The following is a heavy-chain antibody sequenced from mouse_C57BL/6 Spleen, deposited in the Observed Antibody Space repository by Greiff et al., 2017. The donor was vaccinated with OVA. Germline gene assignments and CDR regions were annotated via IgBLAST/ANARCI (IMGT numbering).Heavy chain of an antibody. J-gene: IGHJ1*03. CDR1: GYTFTSYW. V-gene: IGHV1-69*01. CDR2: IDPSDSYT. CDR3: ARWAYGSSYWYFDV. D-gene: IGHD1-1*01. Sequence: QVQLQQPGAELVMPGASVKLSCKASGYTFTSYWMYWVKQRPGQGLEWIGEIDPSDSYTNYNQKFKGKSTLTVDKSSSTAYMQLSSLTSEDSAVYYCARWAYGSSYWYFDVWGTGTTVTVSS.